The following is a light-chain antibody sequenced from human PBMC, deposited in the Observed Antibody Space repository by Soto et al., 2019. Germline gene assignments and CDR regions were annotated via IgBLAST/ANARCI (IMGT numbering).Light chain of an antibody. Sequence: AIQLTQSPSSLCASVGDRVTITCRASQGIRSALGWYQQKPGKAPKLLIYAASSLESGVPSRFSGSGSGTEFTLTISSLQPDDFATYYCHHYNTYSTFGQGTKVDI. CDR2: AAS. V-gene: IGKV1-13*02. CDR1: QGIRSA. CDR3: HHYNTYST. J-gene: IGKJ1*01.